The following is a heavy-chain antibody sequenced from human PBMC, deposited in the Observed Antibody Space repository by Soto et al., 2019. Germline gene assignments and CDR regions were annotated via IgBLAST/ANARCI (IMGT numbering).Heavy chain of an antibody. CDR2: IYHSGST. CDR3: AREGSALFDY. V-gene: IGHV4-38-2*02. J-gene: IGHJ4*02. Sequence: KTSETLSLTCAVSGYSISSGYYWGWIRQPPGKGLEWIGSIYHSGSTYYNPSLKSRVTISVDTSKNQFSLKLSSVTAADTAVYYCAREGSALFDYWGQGTLVTVSS. CDR1: GYSISSGYY.